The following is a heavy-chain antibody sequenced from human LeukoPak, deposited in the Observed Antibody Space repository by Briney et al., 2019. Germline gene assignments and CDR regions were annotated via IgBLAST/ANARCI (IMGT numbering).Heavy chain of an antibody. Sequence: SETLSLTCTVSGGSISSYYWSWIRQPPGKGLEWIGYIYYSGSTNYNPSLKSRVAISVDTSKNQFSLKLSSVTAADTAVYYCARRNSGYDYDAFDIWGQGTMVTVSS. V-gene: IGHV4-59*08. CDR1: GGSISSYY. CDR3: ARRNSGYDYDAFDI. D-gene: IGHD5-12*01. CDR2: IYYSGST. J-gene: IGHJ3*02.